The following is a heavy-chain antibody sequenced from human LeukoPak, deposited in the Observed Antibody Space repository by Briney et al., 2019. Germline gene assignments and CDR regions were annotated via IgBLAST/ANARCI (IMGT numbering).Heavy chain of an antibody. CDR3: ARARDCSGGSCFRFNWFDP. V-gene: IGHV4-31*11. Sequence: SETLSLTCAVYGGSFSGYYWSWIRQHPGEGLEWIGYIYYSGNTYYNPSLKSRVTISVDTSKNQFSLRLSSVTAADAAVYYCARARDCSGGSCFRFNWFDPWGQGTLVTVSS. D-gene: IGHD2-15*01. CDR1: GGSFSGYY. J-gene: IGHJ5*02. CDR2: IYYSGNT.